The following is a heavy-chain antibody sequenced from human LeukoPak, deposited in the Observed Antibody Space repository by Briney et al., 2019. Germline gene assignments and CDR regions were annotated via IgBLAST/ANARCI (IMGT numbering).Heavy chain of an antibody. J-gene: IGHJ6*02. V-gene: IGHV3-11*01. CDR2: ISRTGSTI. D-gene: IGHD5-18*01. CDR3: AREGVETAIVTSVGYYYGLDV. Sequence: GGSLGLSCAASGFTFRDYYMTWIRQAPGKGLEWVSFISRTGSTIYYADSVKGRFTISRDNAKNSLCLQMNSLRAEDTAVYYCAREGVETAIVTSVGYYYGLDVWGQGTTVTVSS. CDR1: GFTFRDYY.